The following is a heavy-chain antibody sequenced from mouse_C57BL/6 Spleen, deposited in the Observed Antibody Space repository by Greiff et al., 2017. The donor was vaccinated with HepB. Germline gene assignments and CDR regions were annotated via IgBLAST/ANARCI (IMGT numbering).Heavy chain of an antibody. CDR3: ARGAPPLYYYGSSYDAMDY. V-gene: IGHV1-61*01. CDR1: GYTFTSYW. J-gene: IGHJ4*01. CDR2: IYPSDSET. Sequence: VQLQQPGAELVRPGSSVKLSCKASGYTFTSYWMDWVKQRPGQGLEWIGNIYPSDSETHYNQKFKDKATLTVDKSSSTAYMQHSSLTSEDSAVYYCARGAPPLYYYGSSYDAMDYWGQGTSVTVSS. D-gene: IGHD1-1*01.